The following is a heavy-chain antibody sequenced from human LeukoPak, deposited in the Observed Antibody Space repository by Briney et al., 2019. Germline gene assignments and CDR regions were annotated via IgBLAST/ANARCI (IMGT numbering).Heavy chain of an antibody. CDR1: GFIFSSYW. V-gene: IGHV3-74*01. J-gene: IGHJ3*02. CDR2: INSDENNT. D-gene: IGHD1-1*01. CDR3: AKSLFTSATGTGRAFHI. Sequence: GGSLRLSCAASGFIFSSYWMHWVRQAPGKGLVWVSRINSDENNTGYADSVKGRFTISRDNSKNTLYLQMNGLRAEDTAIFYCAKSLFTSATGTGRAFHIWGQGTRVTVSS.